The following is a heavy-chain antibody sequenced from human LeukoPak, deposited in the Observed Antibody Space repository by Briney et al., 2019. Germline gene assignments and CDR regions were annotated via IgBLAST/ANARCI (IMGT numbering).Heavy chain of an antibody. D-gene: IGHD3-10*01. CDR3: ARGRRPGTMVRGVPHY. J-gene: IGHJ4*02. CDR1: GYTFTSYD. CDR2: MNPNSGNT. V-gene: IGHV1-8*01. Sequence: ASVKVSCKASGYTFTSYDINWVRQATGQGLEWMGWMNPNSGNTGYAQKFQGRVTMTRNTSISTAYMELSSPRSEDTAVYYCARGRRPGTMVRGVPHYWGQGTLVTVSS.